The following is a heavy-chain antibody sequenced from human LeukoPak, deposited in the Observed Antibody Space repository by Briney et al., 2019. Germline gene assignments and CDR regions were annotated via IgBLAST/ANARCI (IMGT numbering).Heavy chain of an antibody. J-gene: IGHJ4*02. V-gene: IGHV3-23*01. CDR3: AKGPNFGSWRAVDY. D-gene: IGHD3-10*01. Sequence: PGGSLTLSCAASASTFRSHDMSWVRQTLEKGLKWVSSIAGDGASFYADSVRGRFTISRDKSQNILYLQMNSLRADDTAIYYCAKGPNFGSWRAVDYWGQGRLVTVSS. CDR2: IAGDGAS. CDR1: ASTFRSHD.